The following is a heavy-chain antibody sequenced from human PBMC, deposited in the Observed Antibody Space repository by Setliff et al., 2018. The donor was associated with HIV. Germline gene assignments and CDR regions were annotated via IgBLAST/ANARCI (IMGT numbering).Heavy chain of an antibody. CDR1: GGSISSGSYY. V-gene: IGHV4-61*02. J-gene: IGHJ6*02. D-gene: IGHD5-18*01. CDR2: IYTSGST. CDR3: ASSGPEYSYAYYYYYGMDV. Sequence: KTSETLSLTCTVSGGSISSGSYYWSWIRQPAGKGLEWIGRIYTSGSTNYNPSLKSRVTISVDTSKNQFSLKLSSVTAADTAVYYCASSGPEYSYAYYYYYGMDVWGQGTTVTVSS.